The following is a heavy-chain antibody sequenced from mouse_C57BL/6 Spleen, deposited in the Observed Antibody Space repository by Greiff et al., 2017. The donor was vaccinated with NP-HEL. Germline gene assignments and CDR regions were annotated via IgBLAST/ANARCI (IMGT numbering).Heavy chain of an antibody. D-gene: IGHD1-1*01. Sequence: EVQLAESGGGLVQPGGSLKLSCAASGFTFSDYYMYWVRQTPEKRLEWVAYISNGGGSTYYPDTVKGRFTISRDNAKNTLYLQMSRLKSEDTAMYYCARVLRSYWYFDVWGTGTTVTVSS. CDR3: ARVLRSYWYFDV. CDR1: GFTFSDYY. V-gene: IGHV5-12*01. CDR2: ISNGGGST. J-gene: IGHJ1*03.